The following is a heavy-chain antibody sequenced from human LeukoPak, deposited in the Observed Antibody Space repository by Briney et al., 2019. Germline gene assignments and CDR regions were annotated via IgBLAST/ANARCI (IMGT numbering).Heavy chain of an antibody. CDR2: IYSSGST. V-gene: IGHV4-39*01. CDR3: TRVIRTTGYYSNPKSGSFDF. Sequence: SETLSLTCAVSGGSISSSHHYWGWIRQPPGKGLEWIGSIYSSGSTYYNPSLRTRVTISVDTSKNQFSLKLSSVTAADTAVYYCTRVIRTTGYYSNPKSGSFDFWGQGTLVTVSS. D-gene: IGHD3-9*01. CDR1: GGSISSSHHY. J-gene: IGHJ4*02.